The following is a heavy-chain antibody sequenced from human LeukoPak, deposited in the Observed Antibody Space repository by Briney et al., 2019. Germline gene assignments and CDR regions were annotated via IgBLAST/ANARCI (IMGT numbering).Heavy chain of an antibody. CDR1: GFTFSSYW. Sequence: GGSLRLSCAASGFTFSSYWMSWVRQAPGKGLEWVANIKQDGSEKYYVDSVKGRFTISRDNAKNSLYLQMNSLRAEDTAVYYCARDIRYCSGGSCFTWGFDAFDIWGQGTMVTVSS. CDR2: IKQDGSEK. J-gene: IGHJ3*02. V-gene: IGHV3-7*01. D-gene: IGHD2-15*01. CDR3: ARDIRYCSGGSCFTWGFDAFDI.